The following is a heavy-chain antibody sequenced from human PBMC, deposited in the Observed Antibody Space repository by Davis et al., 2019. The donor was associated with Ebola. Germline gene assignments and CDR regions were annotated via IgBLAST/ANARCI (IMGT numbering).Heavy chain of an antibody. Sequence: SETLSLTCAVYGGSFSGYYWSWIRQPPGKGLEWIGEINHSGSTNYNPSLKSRVTISVDTSRNQFSLKLTSVTAADTALYYCARRAETTIFGVVKGWFDPWGQGTLVTVSS. V-gene: IGHV4-34*01. CDR3: ARRAETTIFGVVKGWFDP. D-gene: IGHD3-3*01. J-gene: IGHJ5*02. CDR1: GGSFSGYY. CDR2: INHSGST.